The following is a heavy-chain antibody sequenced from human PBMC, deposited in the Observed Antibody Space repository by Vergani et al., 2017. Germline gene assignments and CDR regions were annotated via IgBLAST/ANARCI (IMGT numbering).Heavy chain of an antibody. CDR3: AKGSYGSGGHGLHYYALDV. CDR2: ISGSRDSI. CDR1: GFTFSAHA. Sequence: EVQLLESGGGLVQPGGSLRLSCEASGFTFSAHAMSWVRQAPGKGLEWVSTISGSRDSIYYADSVKGRFTISRDNSMNTLSLHMSSLGTEDTALYYCAKGSYGSGGHGLHYYALDVWGQGTTVTVSS. V-gene: IGHV3-23*01. J-gene: IGHJ6*02. D-gene: IGHD3-10*01.